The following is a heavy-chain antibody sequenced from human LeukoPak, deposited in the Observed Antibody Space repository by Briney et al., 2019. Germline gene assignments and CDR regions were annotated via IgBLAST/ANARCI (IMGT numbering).Heavy chain of an antibody. V-gene: IGHV1-2*02. CDR1: GYTFTDYF. CDR2: MNPNSGGA. CDR3: ARGHCSIGTCDGFYFDY. Sequence: ASVKVSCKASGYTFTDYFMHWVRQAPGQGLEWMGWMNPNSGGANYAQKFQGRVTMTRDTSTSTAYMELSRLRSDDSAVYYCARGHCSIGTCDGFYFDYWGQGILVTVSS. D-gene: IGHD2-15*01. J-gene: IGHJ4*02.